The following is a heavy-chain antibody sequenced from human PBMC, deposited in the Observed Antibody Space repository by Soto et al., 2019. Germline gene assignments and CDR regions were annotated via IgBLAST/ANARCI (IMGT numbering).Heavy chain of an antibody. CDR3: ARERGDCGGDCYPSGMDV. D-gene: IGHD2-21*02. J-gene: IGHJ6*02. CDR1: GGSISSYY. Sequence: PSETLSLTCTVSGGSISSYYWSWIRQPPGKGLEWIGYIYYSGSTNYNPSLKSRVTISVDTSKNQFSLKLSSVTAADTAVYYCARERGDCGGDCYPSGMDVWGQGTTVTVSS. V-gene: IGHV4-59*01. CDR2: IYYSGST.